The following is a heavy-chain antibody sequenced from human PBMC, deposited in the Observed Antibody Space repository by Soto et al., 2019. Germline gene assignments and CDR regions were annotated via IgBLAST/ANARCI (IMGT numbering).Heavy chain of an antibody. Sequence: GGSLRLSCAASGFTFDDYGMSWVRQAPGKGLEWVSGINWNGGSTGYADSVKGRFTISRDNAKNSLYLQMNSLRAEDTALYYCARYIRELGKRPRTYDSSGYTSPYYFDYWGQGTLVTVSS. D-gene: IGHD3-22*01. V-gene: IGHV3-20*04. CDR3: ARYIRELGKRPRTYDSSGYTSPYYFDY. CDR2: INWNGGST. CDR1: GFTFDDYG. J-gene: IGHJ4*02.